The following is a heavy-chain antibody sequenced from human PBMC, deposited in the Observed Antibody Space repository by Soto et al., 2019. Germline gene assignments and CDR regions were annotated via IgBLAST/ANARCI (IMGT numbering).Heavy chain of an antibody. V-gene: IGHV4-59*08. CDR2: IYYSGST. D-gene: IGHD3-22*01. CDR1: GGSISSYY. CDR3: ARLGGYYQSLDS. J-gene: IGHJ5*01. Sequence: SETLSLTCTVSGGSISSYYWSWIRQPPGKGLEWIGYIYYSGSTSYNPSINSRVTISVDSSNNQFSLNLSSVSAADTAVYYCARLGGYYQSLDSWGQGTLVTVSS.